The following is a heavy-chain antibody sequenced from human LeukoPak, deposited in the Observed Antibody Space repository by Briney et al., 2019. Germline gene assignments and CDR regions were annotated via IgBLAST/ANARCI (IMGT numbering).Heavy chain of an antibody. V-gene: IGHV5-51*01. CDR2: IYPGDSDT. CDR1: GYSFTSYW. CDR3: ARRVVNNRNWYFDL. Sequence: GESLKISCKGSGYSFTSYWIGWVRQMPGKGLEWMGIIYPGDSDTRYSPSFQGQVTISADKSVNTAYLQWSSLKASDTAMYYCARRVVNNRNWYFDLWGRGTLLTVSS. J-gene: IGHJ2*01. D-gene: IGHD4-23*01.